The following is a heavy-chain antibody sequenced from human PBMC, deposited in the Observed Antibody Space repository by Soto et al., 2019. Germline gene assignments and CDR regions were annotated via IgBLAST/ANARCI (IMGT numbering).Heavy chain of an antibody. CDR2: INAGNGNT. V-gene: IGHV1-3*01. CDR3: ARDSPYYGSGSDAFDI. Sequence: QVQLVQSGAEVKKPGASVKVSCKASGYTFTSYAMHWVRQAPGQRLEWMGWINAGNGNTKYSQKFQGRVTITRDTSASIADMELSSLRSEDTAVYYCARDSPYYGSGSDAFDIWGQGTMVTVSS. D-gene: IGHD3-10*01. J-gene: IGHJ3*02. CDR1: GYTFTSYA.